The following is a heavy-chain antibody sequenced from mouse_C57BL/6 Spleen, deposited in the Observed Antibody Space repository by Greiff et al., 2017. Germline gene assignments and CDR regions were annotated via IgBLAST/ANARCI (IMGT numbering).Heavy chain of an antibody. Sequence: VQLQQPGAELVKPGASVKLSCKASGYTFTSYWMQWVKQRPGQGLEWIGEIDPSDSYTNYNQKFKGKATLTVDTSSSTAHMQLSSLTSEDSAVYYCARKPTAYYYAMDYWGQGTSVTVSS. CDR2: IDPSDSYT. CDR1: GYTFTSYW. CDR3: ARKPTAYYYAMDY. V-gene: IGHV1-50*01. D-gene: IGHD2-10*01. J-gene: IGHJ4*01.